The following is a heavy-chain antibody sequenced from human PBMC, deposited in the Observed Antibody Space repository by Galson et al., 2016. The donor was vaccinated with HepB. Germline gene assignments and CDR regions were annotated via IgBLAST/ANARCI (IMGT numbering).Heavy chain of an antibody. D-gene: IGHD3-16*01. J-gene: IGHJ6*02. CDR2: ITSSSDYI. CDR3: TRGGGIYYAIDV. V-gene: IGHV3-21*01. Sequence: SLRLSCAASGFTFNDYAMHWVRQAPGKGLEWISSITSSSDYIYYADSVKGRFTIDRDNAKESLSFRMNSLRAEDTAVHYCTRGGGIYYAIDVWGQGTTVIVS. CDR1: GFTFNDYA.